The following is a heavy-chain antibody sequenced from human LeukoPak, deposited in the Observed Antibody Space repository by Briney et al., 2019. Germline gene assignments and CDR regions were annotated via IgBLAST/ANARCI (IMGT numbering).Heavy chain of an antibody. J-gene: IGHJ4*02. CDR3: ARRSINLYGSGSYYFQFDY. CDR2: IYYSGST. V-gene: IGHV4-39*01. CDR1: GGSISSSSYY. D-gene: IGHD3-10*01. Sequence: SETLSLTCTVSGGSISSSSYYWGWIRQPPGKGLEWIGSIYYSGSTYYNPSLKSRVTISVDTSKNQFSLKLSSVTAADTAVYYCARRSINLYGSGSYYFQFDYWGQGTLVTVSS.